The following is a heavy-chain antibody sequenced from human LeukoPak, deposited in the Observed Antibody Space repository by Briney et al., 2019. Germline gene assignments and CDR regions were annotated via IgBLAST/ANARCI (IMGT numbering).Heavy chain of an antibody. Sequence: SVKVSCKASGYTFTSYGISWVRQAPGQGLEWMGWISAYNGNTNYAQKLQGRVTMTTDTSTSTAYMELRSLRSDDTAVYYCARIWQKKGGYCGGGYCYFDYGGQGTLVTVPS. CDR2: ISAYNGNT. CDR3: ARIWQKKGGYCGGGYCYFDY. J-gene: IGHJ4*02. V-gene: IGHV1-18*01. D-gene: IGHD2-15*01. CDR1: GYTFTSYG.